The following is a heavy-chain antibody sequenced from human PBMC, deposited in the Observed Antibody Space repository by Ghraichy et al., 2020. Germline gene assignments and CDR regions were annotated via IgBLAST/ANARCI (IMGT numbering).Heavy chain of an antibody. CDR2: IGSGAGST. J-gene: IGHJ5*02. V-gene: IGHV3-23*01. D-gene: IGHD6-19*01. CDR3: AKDNSGVNWFDP. Sequence: GESLNISCAASGFTFSSHAISWVRQAPTKGLEWISSIGSGAGSTYYADSVKGRFTISRDNSKSTVFLQMNSLRAEDSAVYYCAKDNSGVNWFDPWGQGTLVTVSS. CDR1: GFTFSSHA.